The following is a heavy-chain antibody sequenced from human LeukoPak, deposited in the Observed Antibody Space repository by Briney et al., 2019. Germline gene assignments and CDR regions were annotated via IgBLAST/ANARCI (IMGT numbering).Heavy chain of an antibody. CDR3: AKNRGYMDV. CDR2: IRYDGYNK. V-gene: IGHV3-30*02. CDR1: GFTFSSHG. D-gene: IGHD3-10*01. J-gene: IGHJ6*03. Sequence: GGSLRLSCAASGFTFSSHGLHWVRQAPGKGLEWVAFIRYDGYNKHYADSVKGRFTISRDNSKNTLYLQMNSLRAEDTAVYYCAKNRGYMDVWGKGTTVTVSS.